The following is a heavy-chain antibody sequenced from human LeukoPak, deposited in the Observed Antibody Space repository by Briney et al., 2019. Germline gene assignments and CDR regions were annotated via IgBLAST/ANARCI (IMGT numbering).Heavy chain of an antibody. Sequence: GGSLRLSCVASGFTFGKYWMSWVRQAPGKGLEWVANIKLDGSEKNYVDSVKGRFTISRDNTKNSLYLQMNSLRDEDTAVYYCARDLALDSSGFFVGFDPWGQGTLVTVSS. V-gene: IGHV3-7*01. J-gene: IGHJ5*02. CDR1: GFTFGKYW. D-gene: IGHD3-22*01. CDR3: ARDLALDSSGFFVGFDP. CDR2: IKLDGSEK.